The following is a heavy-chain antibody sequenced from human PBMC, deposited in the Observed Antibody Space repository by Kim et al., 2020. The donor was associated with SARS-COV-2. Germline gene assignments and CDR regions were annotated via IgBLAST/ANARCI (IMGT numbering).Heavy chain of an antibody. V-gene: IGHV3-48*02. CDR3: ARVPRGLGVGMDV. D-gene: IGHD4-17*01. CDR2: ISSSSSTI. Sequence: GGSLRLSCAASGFTFSSYSMNWVRQAPGKGREWVSYISSSSSTIYYSDSVKGRFTISRDNAKNSLYLQMNSLRDEDTAVYYCARVPRGLGVGMDVWGQGTTVTVSS. CDR1: GFTFSSYS. J-gene: IGHJ6*02.